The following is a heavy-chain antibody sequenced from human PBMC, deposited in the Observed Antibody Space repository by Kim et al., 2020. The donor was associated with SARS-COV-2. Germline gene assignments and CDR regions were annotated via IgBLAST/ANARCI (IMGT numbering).Heavy chain of an antibody. J-gene: IGHJ4*02. D-gene: IGHD5-18*01. CDR1: GGSISSSSYY. Sequence: SETLSLTCTVSGGSISSSSYYWGWIRQPPGKGLEWIGSIYYSGSTYYNPSLKSRVTISVDTSKNQFSLKLSSVTAADTAVYYCARLGVQLWGWVDYWGQGTLVTVSS. V-gene: IGHV4-39*01. CDR2: IYYSGST. CDR3: ARLGVQLWGWVDY.